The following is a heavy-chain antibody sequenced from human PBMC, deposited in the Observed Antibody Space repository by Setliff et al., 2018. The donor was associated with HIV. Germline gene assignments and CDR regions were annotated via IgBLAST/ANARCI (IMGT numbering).Heavy chain of an antibody. D-gene: IGHD7-27*01. J-gene: IGHJ6*03. CDR2: INPNSGDT. CDR1: GDTLTDYY. V-gene: IGHV1-2*02. Sequence: ASVKVFCKSSGDTLTDYYMHWVRQAPGQGFEWMGWINPNSGDTNYAQKFQGRVTMTRDTSISTVYMELSGLRSDDTAVYYCARDRTQQNWGSRGYYYMDVWGNGTTVTVSS. CDR3: ARDRTQQNWGSRGYYYMDV.